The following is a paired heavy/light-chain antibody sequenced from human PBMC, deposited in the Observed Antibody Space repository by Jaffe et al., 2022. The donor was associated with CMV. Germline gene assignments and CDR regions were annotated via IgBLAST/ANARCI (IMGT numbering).Light chain of an antibody. Sequence: EVVLTQSPGTLSLSPGERATLSCRASQSFSSNYLAWYQQKPGQAPSLLIYDASRRATDIPDRFSGSGSGTDFTLTISGLEPEDFAVYYCQQYGTSPTFGQGTRLEIK. V-gene: IGKV3-20*01. CDR1: QSFSSNY. CDR2: DAS. J-gene: IGKJ5*01. CDR3: QQYGTSPT.
Heavy chain of an antibody. J-gene: IGHJ4*02. Sequence: QVTLKESGPVLVKPTETLTLTCTVSGFSLSNVRMGVSWIRQPPGKALEWLGNIYSNDGEIYSTSLKSRLTISKDTSKSQVVLTMTNMDPVDTATYYCARLDRWFGEFDYWGQGTLVTVSS. CDR2: IYSNDGE. CDR3: ARLDRWFGEFDY. CDR1: GFSLSNVRMG. V-gene: IGHV2-26*01. D-gene: IGHD3-10*01.